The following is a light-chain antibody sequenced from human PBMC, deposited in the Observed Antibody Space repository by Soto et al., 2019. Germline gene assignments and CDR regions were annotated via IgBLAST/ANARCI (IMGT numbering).Light chain of an antibody. Sequence: DIQMTQSPSSLSASVGDRVTINCRASQSISSYLNWYQQKPGKAPKLLIYAASSLQSGVPSRFSGSGSGTDFTLTISSLQPEDFVTYYCQQSYSTPPNFGQGTRLEIK. CDR1: QSISSY. V-gene: IGKV1-39*01. CDR2: AAS. J-gene: IGKJ5*01. CDR3: QQSYSTPPN.